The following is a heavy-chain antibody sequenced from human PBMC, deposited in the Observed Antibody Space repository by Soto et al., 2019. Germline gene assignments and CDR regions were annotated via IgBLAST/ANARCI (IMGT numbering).Heavy chain of an antibody. V-gene: IGHV3-30*18. Sequence: PGGSLRLSCAASGFTFSSYGMHWVRQAPGKGLEWVAVISYDGSNKYYADSVKGRFTISRDNSKNTLYLQMNSLRAEDTAVYYCAKARGRAVATQYYFDYWGQGTLVTVSS. CDR2: ISYDGSNK. J-gene: IGHJ4*02. CDR3: AKARGRAVATQYYFDY. D-gene: IGHD6-19*01. CDR1: GFTFSSYG.